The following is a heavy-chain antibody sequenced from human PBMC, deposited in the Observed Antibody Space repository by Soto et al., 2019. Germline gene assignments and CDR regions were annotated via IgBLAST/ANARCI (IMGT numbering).Heavy chain of an antibody. CDR3: ARSEGRSSGCDY. CDR2: IHHGGIT. CDR1: GYSISSGYY. Sequence: SETLSLTCAVSGYSISSGYYWGWLRQPRVKGLEWIGSIHHGGITYYNPSLNSRVTISVDTPKNQFALKLSSVTAADTAVYYCARSEGRSSGCDYWGQGTLVTVS. J-gene: IGHJ4*02. V-gene: IGHV4-38-2*01. D-gene: IGHD2-2*01.